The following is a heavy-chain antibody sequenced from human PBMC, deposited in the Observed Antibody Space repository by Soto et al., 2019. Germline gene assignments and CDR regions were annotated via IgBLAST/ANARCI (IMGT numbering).Heavy chain of an antibody. CDR2: IYPGDSDT. CDR1: GYSFTSYW. D-gene: IGHD3-16*01. Sequence: RGESLKISCKGSGYSFTSYWIGWVRQMPGKGLEWMGIIYPGDSDTRYSPSFQGQVTISADKSISTAYLQWSSLKASDTAMYYWARSYDYTYYYMDVWGKGTTVTVPS. V-gene: IGHV5-51*01. CDR3: ARSYDYTYYYMDV. J-gene: IGHJ6*03.